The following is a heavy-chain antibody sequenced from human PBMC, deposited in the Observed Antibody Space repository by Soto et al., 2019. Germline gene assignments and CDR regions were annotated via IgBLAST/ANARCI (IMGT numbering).Heavy chain of an antibody. CDR2: VSVYNGNT. CDR1: GYTFSSYD. V-gene: IGHV1-18*01. Sequence: QVQLVQSGAEVKKPGASVKVSCKASGYTFSSYDISWVRQAPGQGLEWMGWVSVYNGNTKYAQKFQGRVTMTTDTSTSTVYMELRSLRSDDTAVYYCARLKTYYVFLTGYGFDPWGQETLVTVSS. CDR3: ARLKTYYVFLTGYGFDP. D-gene: IGHD3-9*01. J-gene: IGHJ5*02.